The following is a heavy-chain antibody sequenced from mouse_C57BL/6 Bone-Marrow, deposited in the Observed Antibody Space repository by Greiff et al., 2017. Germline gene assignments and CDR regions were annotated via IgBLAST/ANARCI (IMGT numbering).Heavy chain of an antibody. D-gene: IGHD2-3*01. V-gene: IGHV5-4*01. Sequence: EVKLVESGGGLVKPGGSLKLSCAASGFTFSSYAMSWVRQTPEKRLEWVATISDGGSYTYYPDNVKGRFTISRDNAKNNLYLQMSHLKSEDTAMYYGARDGWWYFDVWGTGTTVTVSS. CDR1: GFTFSSYA. CDR3: ARDGWWYFDV. J-gene: IGHJ1*03. CDR2: ISDGGSYT.